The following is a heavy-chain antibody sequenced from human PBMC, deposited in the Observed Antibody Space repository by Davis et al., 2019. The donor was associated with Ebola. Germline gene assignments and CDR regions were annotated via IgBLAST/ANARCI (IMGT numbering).Heavy chain of an antibody. CDR2: ISWNSGSI. CDR1: GFTFDDYA. CDR3: AKEGS. J-gene: IGHJ4*02. V-gene: IGHV3-9*01. Sequence: LSLTCAASGFTFDDYAMHWVRQAPGKGLEWVSGISWNSGSIGYADSVKGRFTISRDNAKNSLYLQMNSLRAEDTALYYCAKEGSWGQGTLVTVSS.